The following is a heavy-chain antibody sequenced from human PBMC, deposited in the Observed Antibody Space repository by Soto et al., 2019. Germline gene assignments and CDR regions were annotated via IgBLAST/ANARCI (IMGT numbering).Heavy chain of an antibody. J-gene: IGHJ6*02. V-gene: IGHV3-64*01. D-gene: IGHD7-27*01. CDR2: ISNDAVHT. CDR3: ARGHLPWDYHSYGMDV. Sequence: EVQLVESGGGLVQPGGSLRLSCVASGFTFTTYCMHWVRQAPGKGLEYLSAISNDAVHTYYANSVKDRFTISRDNSKDTVYLHMGSLRPEDMAVYYWARGHLPWDYHSYGMDVWGQGTTVTVSS. CDR1: GFTFTTYC.